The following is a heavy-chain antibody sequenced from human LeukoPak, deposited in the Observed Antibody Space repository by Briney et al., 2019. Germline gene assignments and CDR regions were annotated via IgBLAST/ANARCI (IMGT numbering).Heavy chain of an antibody. V-gene: IGHV2-5*02. Sequence: SGPTLVKPTHTLTLTCTFSGFSLSTSQVGVGWIRQPSVKALEWLPLLYWDDDKRYSPSLQSRLTITKDTSKNQVVLTMTNMDPVYTATSYCAHSNYYGSGYYYYYYYFDYWGQGTLVTVSS. J-gene: IGHJ4*02. CDR1: GFSLSTSQVG. CDR3: AHSNYYGSGYYYYYYYFDY. CDR2: LYWDDDK. D-gene: IGHD3-10*01.